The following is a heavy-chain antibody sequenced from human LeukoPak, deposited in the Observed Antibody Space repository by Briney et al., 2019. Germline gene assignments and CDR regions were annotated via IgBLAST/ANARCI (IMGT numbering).Heavy chain of an antibody. D-gene: IGHD3-9*01. V-gene: IGHV3-7*01. CDR3: AKGSHYDILTGYYNLPLDY. J-gene: IGHJ4*02. Sequence: AGGSLRLSCAASGFTFSSYWMSWVRQAPGKGLEWVANIKQDGSEKYYVDSVKGRFTISRDNSKNTLYLQMNSLRAEDTAVYYCAKGSHYDILTGYYNLPLDYWGQGTLVTVSS. CDR1: GFTFSSYW. CDR2: IKQDGSEK.